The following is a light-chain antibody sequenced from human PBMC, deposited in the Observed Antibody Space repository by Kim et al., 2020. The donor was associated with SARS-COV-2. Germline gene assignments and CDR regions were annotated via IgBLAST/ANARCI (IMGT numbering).Light chain of an antibody. V-gene: IGLV2-11*03. CDR2: GVT. Sequence: GQSVTLSCTGTSSDVGGYNYGSWYQQHPGKAPKLMTYGVTERPSGVPDRFSGSKSGNTASLTISGLQAEDEADYYCCSYAGSSSLVFGGGTKVTVL. CDR1: SSDVGGYNY. CDR3: CSYAGSSSLV. J-gene: IGLJ3*02.